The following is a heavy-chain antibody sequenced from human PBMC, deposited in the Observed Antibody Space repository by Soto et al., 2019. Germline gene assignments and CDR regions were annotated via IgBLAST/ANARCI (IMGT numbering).Heavy chain of an antibody. Sequence: SVKVSCKASGYTFTIYGISCVRQSPSQGLEWMGCISAYNGNTNYAQKLQGRVTMTTDTSTSTAYMELRSLRSDDTAVYYCARDSNNNYYSSIWFDPWGQGTLVTVSS. CDR2: ISAYNGNT. CDR3: ARDSNNNYYSSIWFDP. CDR1: GYTFTIYG. D-gene: IGHD1-1*01. V-gene: IGHV1-18*04. J-gene: IGHJ5*02.